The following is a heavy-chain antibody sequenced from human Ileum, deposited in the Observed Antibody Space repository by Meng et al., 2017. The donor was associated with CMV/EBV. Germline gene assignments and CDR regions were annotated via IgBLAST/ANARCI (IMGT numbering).Heavy chain of an antibody. V-gene: IGHV4-4*01. CDR2: ISYSGDT. CDR3: ARSPGFWSLDY. CDR1: GDSIKKSLW. J-gene: IGHJ4*02. D-gene: IGHD2-8*02. Sequence: TCAVSGDSIKKSLWWSWVRQPPGKGLEWIGKISYSGDTKYNPSLQSRATISSDTTNNRFSLRLNSVTAADTGVYFCARSPGFWSLDYWGRGTLVTVSS.